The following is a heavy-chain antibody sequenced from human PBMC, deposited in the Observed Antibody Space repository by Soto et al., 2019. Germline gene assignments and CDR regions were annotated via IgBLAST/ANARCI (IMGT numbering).Heavy chain of an antibody. D-gene: IGHD2-21*02. CDR2: INAGNGNT. CDR3: ARSIVVVTALDY. J-gene: IGHJ4*02. CDR1: GYTFTSNA. V-gene: IGHV1-3*01. Sequence: ASVKVSCKASGYTFTSNAMHWVRQAPGQRLEWMGWINAGNGNTKYSQKFQGRVTITRDTSASTAYMELSSLRSEDTAVYYCARSIVVVTALDYWGQGTLVTVS.